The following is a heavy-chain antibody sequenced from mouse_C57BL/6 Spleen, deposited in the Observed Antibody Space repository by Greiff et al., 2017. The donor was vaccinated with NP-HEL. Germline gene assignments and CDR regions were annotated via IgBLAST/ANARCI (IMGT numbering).Heavy chain of an antibody. Sequence: VQLQQPGAELVMPGASVKLSCKASGYTFTSYWMHWVKQRPGQGLEWIGEIDPSDSYTNYNQKFKGKSTLTVDKSSSTAYMQLSSLTSEDSAVYYCARDSSGPYYWGQGTTLTVSS. J-gene: IGHJ2*01. CDR3: ARDSSGPYY. CDR2: IDPSDSYT. CDR1: GYTFTSYW. V-gene: IGHV1-69*01. D-gene: IGHD3-2*02.